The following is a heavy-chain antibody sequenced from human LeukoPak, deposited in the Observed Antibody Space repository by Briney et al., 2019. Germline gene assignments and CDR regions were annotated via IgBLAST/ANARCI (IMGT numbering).Heavy chain of an antibody. D-gene: IGHD4-17*01. J-gene: IGHJ4*02. CDR2: ISGSGGST. V-gene: IGHV3-23*01. CDR1: GFTFSSYA. CDR3: AKDSIRSVTTFDY. Sequence: GGSLRLSCAASGFTFSSYAMSWVRQAPGKGLEWVSAISGSGGSTYYADSVKGRFTISRDNSKNTLYLQMNSLGAEDTAVYYCAKDSIRSVTTFDYWGQGTLVTVSS.